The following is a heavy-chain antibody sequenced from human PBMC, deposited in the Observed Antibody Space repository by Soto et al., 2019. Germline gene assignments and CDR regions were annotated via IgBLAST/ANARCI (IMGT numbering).Heavy chain of an antibody. D-gene: IGHD6-19*01. Sequence: QLQLQESGSGLVKPSQTLSLTCAVSGGSISSGGYSWSWIRQPPGKGLEWIGYIYHSGSTYYNPSLRSRDAVSVDSSRNQFSLKLSSVTAADTAVYYCARAGGLGAVAVDYWGQGTLVTVSS. V-gene: IGHV4-30-2*01. CDR3: ARAGGLGAVAVDY. CDR2: IYHSGST. J-gene: IGHJ4*02. CDR1: GGSISSGGYS.